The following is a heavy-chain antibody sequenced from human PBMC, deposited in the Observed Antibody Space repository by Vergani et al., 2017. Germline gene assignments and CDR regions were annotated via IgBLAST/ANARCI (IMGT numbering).Heavy chain of an antibody. Sequence: QVQLVESGGGVVQRGGSLRLSCATSGFTLSNYDMQWIRQGPGKGLEFVAFIQFDGSNQYYADSVKGRFTLSRDFSKNTLYLQMNSLRMYDTATYYCAKHFRGWGIDYWGQGTQVIVSS. CDR3: AKHFRGWGIDY. V-gene: IGHV3-30*02. D-gene: IGHD3-16*01. CDR1: GFTLSNYD. CDR2: IQFDGSNQ. J-gene: IGHJ4*02.